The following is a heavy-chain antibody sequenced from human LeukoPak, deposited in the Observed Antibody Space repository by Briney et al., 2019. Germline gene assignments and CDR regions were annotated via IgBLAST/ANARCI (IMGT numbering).Heavy chain of an antibody. V-gene: IGHV4-34*01. CDR2: INHSGFT. CDR3: ARGRIRGVSYRFDY. D-gene: IGHD1-26*01. Sequence: KTSETLSLTCAVYGGSFSGYYWNWIRQPPGKGLEWIGEINHSGFTNYNPSLKSRVTISVDTSKNHFSLKLNSVTAADTAVYYCARGRIRGVSYRFDYWGQGALVTVSS. CDR1: GGSFSGYY. J-gene: IGHJ4*02.